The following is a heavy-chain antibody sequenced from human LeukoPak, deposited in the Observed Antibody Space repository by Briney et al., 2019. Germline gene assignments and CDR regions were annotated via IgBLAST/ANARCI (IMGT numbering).Heavy chain of an antibody. D-gene: IGHD2-15*01. CDR2: INPNTGGR. CDR1: EYTFIVYF. CDR3: ARARGYCGGDTCHIYGMDV. Sequence: GASVKLSCKASEYTFIVYFIHWVRQAPGQGLELMGWINPNTGGRNYGQKFQGRVTMTRDTSISTAYMELSGLKSDHTAVYYCARARGYCGGDTCHIYGMDVWGQGTTVTVSS. J-gene: IGHJ6*02. V-gene: IGHV1-2*02.